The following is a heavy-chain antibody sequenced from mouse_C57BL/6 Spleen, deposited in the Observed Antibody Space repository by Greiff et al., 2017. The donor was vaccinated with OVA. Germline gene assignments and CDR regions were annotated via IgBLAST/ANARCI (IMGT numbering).Heavy chain of an antibody. CDR2: INPSNGGT. D-gene: IGHD1-1*01. V-gene: IGHV1-53*01. J-gene: IGHJ1*03. CDR3: AREFTTVVARYFDV. CDR1: GYTFTSYW. Sequence: QVQLQQPGTELVKPGASVKLSCKASGYTFTSYWMHWVKQRPGQGLEWIGNINPSNGGTNYNEKFKSKATLTVDKSSSTAYMQLSSLTSEDSAVYYCAREFTTVVARYFDVWGTGTTVTVSS.